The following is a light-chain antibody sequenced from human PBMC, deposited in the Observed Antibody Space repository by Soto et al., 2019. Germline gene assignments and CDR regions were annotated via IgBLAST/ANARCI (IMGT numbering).Light chain of an antibody. J-gene: IGLJ2*01. V-gene: IGLV2-23*01. Sequence: QAVVTQPASVSGSPGQSITISCTGTSSDLGSYNLVSWYQQQPGKAPKLMIYEGTKRPSGVSNRFSGSKSGNTASLTISGLQAEDEADYYCCSYAGSSTYVIFGGGTKLTVL. CDR1: SSDLGSYNL. CDR3: CSYAGSSTYVI. CDR2: EGT.